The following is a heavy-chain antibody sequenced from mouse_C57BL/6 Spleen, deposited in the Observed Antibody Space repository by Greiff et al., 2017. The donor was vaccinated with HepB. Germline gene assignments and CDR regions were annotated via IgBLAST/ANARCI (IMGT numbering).Heavy chain of an antibody. CDR2: ISDGGSYT. CDR1: GFTFSSYA. J-gene: IGHJ2*01. V-gene: IGHV5-4*01. CDR3: ARAYSLYYFDY. Sequence: EVHLVESGGGLVKPGGSLKLSCAASGFTFSSYAMSWVRQTPEKRLEWVATISDGGSYTYYPDNVKGRFTISRDNAKNNLYLQMSHLKSEDTAMYYCARAYSLYYFDYWGQGTTLTVSS. D-gene: IGHD6-2*01.